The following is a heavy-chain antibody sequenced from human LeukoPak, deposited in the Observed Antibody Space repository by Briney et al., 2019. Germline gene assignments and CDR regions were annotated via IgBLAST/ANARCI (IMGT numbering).Heavy chain of an antibody. J-gene: IGHJ4*02. CDR3: ARVPWVGYCSSTSCYTINYFDY. D-gene: IGHD2-2*02. Sequence: SETLSLTCTVSGGSISSSSYYWGWIREPPGKGLEWIGSIYYSGSTYYNPSLKSRLTISVDTSKHQFSLKLSSVTAADTAVYYCARVPWVGYCSSTSCYTINYFDYWGQGTLVTVSS. CDR2: IYYSGST. V-gene: IGHV4-39*01. CDR1: GGSISSSSYY.